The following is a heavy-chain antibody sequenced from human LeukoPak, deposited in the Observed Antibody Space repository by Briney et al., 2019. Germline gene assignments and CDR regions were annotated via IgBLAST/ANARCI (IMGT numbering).Heavy chain of an antibody. CDR1: GYKFTNFW. CDR3: AKLTGNTIGSFDD. Sequence: GESLKISCKGSGYKFTNFWIAWVRQMPGKGLEWMGMIYPDDWDTRYSPSFQGQVTISADKSISTAYLQWNRLKASDTAMYFCAKLTGNTIGSFDDWGQGTLVTVSS. D-gene: IGHD1-7*01. J-gene: IGHJ4*02. V-gene: IGHV5-51*01. CDR2: IYPDDWDT.